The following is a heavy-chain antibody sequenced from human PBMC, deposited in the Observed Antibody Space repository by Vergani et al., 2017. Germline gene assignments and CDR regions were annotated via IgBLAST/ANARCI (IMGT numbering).Heavy chain of an antibody. Sequence: QVQLQESGPGLVKPSETLSLTCTVSGAAIKDFYWSWFRQPPGKGVEWIGYVYYTGSTTYNPSLKSRVTISVDTSNNQFSLRMTSLTAADTAIYYCARERELYCRSTTSCHNWFDPWGQGSLVTVSS. CDR1: GAAIKDFY. CDR2: VYYTGST. D-gene: IGHD2/OR15-2a*01. V-gene: IGHV4-59*01. CDR3: ARERELYCRSTTSCHNWFDP. J-gene: IGHJ5*02.